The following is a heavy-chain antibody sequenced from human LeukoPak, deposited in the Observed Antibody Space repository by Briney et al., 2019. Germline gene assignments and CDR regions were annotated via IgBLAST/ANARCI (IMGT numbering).Heavy chain of an antibody. CDR2: ISSSGSTI. D-gene: IGHD2-15*01. Sequence: LSLTCAVYGGSFSGYYWSWIRQAPGKGLEWVSYISSSGSTIYYADSVKGRFTISRDNAKNSLYLQMNSLRAEDTAVYYCARDCSGGSCYLYWGQGTLVTVSS. CDR3: ARDCSGGSCYLY. CDR1: GGSFSGYY. V-gene: IGHV3-11*04. J-gene: IGHJ4*02.